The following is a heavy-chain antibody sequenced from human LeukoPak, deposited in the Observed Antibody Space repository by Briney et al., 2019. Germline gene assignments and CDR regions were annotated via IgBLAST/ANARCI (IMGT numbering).Heavy chain of an antibody. V-gene: IGHV5-51*01. Sequence: GESLKISCKGSGYNFANYWIAWVRQVPGKGLEWMGIIHSGDSDTRYSPFFHGQVTISADKSTSTAYLQWSSLKASDTAMYYCARLYNYFDSSGLDYWGQGSPVTVSS. CDR1: GYNFANYW. CDR2: IHSGDSDT. D-gene: IGHD3-22*01. CDR3: ARLYNYFDSSGLDY. J-gene: IGHJ4*02.